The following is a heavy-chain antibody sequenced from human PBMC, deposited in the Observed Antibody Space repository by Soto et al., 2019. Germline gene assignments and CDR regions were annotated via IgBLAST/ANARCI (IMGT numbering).Heavy chain of an antibody. D-gene: IGHD2-15*01. V-gene: IGHV3-23*01. CDR3: AKDREYCSGGSCYPGYYFDY. J-gene: IGHJ4*02. CDR1: VFTFITYA. CDR2: ISSSGDST. Sequence: QSGWSLRLSCASSVFTFITYAMSWVRQAPGKGLEWVSGISSSGDSTHYADSVKGRFTISRDNSKNTLYLQMNSLTAEDTALYYCAKDREYCSGGSCYPGYYFDYWGQGSLVTVSS.